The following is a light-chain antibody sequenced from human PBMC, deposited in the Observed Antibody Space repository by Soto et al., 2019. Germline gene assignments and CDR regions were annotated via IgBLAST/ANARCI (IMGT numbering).Light chain of an antibody. Sequence: DIQMTQSPSSLSASVGDRVTITCRASQSIGTYLNWYLQKPGKAPQLLIHAASSLQTGVPSRFSGSGSGTEFTLPISILEPDDFATYYYQQYSSSSKTFGHGTKVDIQ. V-gene: IGKV1-39*01. J-gene: IGKJ1*01. CDR2: AAS. CDR1: QSIGTY. CDR3: QQYSSSSKT.